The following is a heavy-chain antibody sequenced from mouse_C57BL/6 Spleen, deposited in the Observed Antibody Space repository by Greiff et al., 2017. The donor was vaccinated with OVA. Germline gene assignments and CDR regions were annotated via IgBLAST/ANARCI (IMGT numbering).Heavy chain of an antibody. V-gene: IGHV1-80*01. J-gene: IGHJ2*01. D-gene: IGHD1-1*01. CDR2: IYPGDGDT. CDR3: ARSGYYYGKDY. CDR1: GYAFSSYW. Sequence: QVQLQQSGAELVKPGASVKISCKASGYAFSSYWMNWVKQRPGKGLEWIGQIYPGDGDTNYNGKFKGKATLTADKSSSTAYMQLSSLTSEDSAVYFCARSGYYYGKDYWGQGTTLTVSS.